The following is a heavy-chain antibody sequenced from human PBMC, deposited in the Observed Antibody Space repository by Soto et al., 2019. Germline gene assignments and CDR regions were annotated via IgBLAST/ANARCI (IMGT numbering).Heavy chain of an antibody. J-gene: IGHJ4*02. D-gene: IGHD3-3*01. CDR2: ISGSDGKT. V-gene: IGHV3-23*01. CDR3: ARWSYLDY. CDR1: GFSFGIYA. Sequence: GGSLRLSCAASGFSFGIYALSWVRQAPGKGLEWVSTISGSDGKTFYADSVKGRFSISRDTSQNTLYLQMNSLRADDTAIYYCARWSYLDYWGQGTRVTVSS.